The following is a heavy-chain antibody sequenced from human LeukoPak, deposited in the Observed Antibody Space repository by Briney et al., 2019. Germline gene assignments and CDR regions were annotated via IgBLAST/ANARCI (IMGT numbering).Heavy chain of an antibody. D-gene: IGHD3-22*01. Sequence: ASVKVSCTASGGTFSSYAISWVRQAPGQGLEWMGGIIPIFGTANYAQKFQGRVTITADESTSTAYMELSSLRSEDTAVYYCARAKLFRHYGSSGYYSTFHYYYGMDVWGQGTTVTVFS. V-gene: IGHV1-69*13. CDR3: ARAKLFRHYGSSGYYSTFHYYYGMDV. CDR2: IIPIFGTA. CDR1: GGTFSSYA. J-gene: IGHJ6*02.